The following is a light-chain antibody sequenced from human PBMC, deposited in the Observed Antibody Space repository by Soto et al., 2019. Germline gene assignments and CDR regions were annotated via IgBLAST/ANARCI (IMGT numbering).Light chain of an antibody. V-gene: IGKV3-15*01. J-gene: IGKJ1*01. Sequence: EILMTQSPATLSVPPGERATLPCRASQTIGINLAWYQQKPGQAPRLLIYGASTRATGIPARFSGSGSGTEFTLTISRLQSEDFAVYSCHQYNDWPQTFGQGTKVEIK. CDR3: HQYNDWPQT. CDR1: QTIGIN. CDR2: GAS.